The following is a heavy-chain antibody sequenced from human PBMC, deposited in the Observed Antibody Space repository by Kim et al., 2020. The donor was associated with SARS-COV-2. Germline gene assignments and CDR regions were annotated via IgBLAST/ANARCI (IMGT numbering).Heavy chain of an antibody. J-gene: IGHJ3*02. Sequence: GGSLRLSCAASGFTFSSYAMHWVRQAPGKGLEWVAVISYDGSNKYYADSVKGRFTISRDNSKNTLYLQMNSLRAEDTAVYYCARATRYCSSTSCPGDAFDIWGQGTMVTVSS. D-gene: IGHD2-2*01. CDR3: ARATRYCSSTSCPGDAFDI. CDR1: GFTFSSYA. CDR2: ISYDGSNK. V-gene: IGHV3-30-3*01.